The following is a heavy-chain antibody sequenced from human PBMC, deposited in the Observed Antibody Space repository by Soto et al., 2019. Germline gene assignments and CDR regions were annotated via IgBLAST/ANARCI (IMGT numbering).Heavy chain of an antibody. CDR2: ISGSGSNP. CDR3: AKTASMTIRDGFDH. J-gene: IGHJ4*02. CDR1: GFTFSSYA. V-gene: IGHV3-23*01. D-gene: IGHD4-17*01. Sequence: EVQVLESGGGLVQPGGSLRLSCAASGFTFSSYAMSWVRQAPGQGLEWVSAISGSGSNPYYADSVKGLFTISRDNSKNPLFLQMNILRAEDTALYYCAKTASMTIRDGFDHWGQGTLVTVSS.